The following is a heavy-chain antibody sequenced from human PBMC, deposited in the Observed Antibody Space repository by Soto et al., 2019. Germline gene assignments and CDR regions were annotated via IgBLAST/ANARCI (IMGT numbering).Heavy chain of an antibody. V-gene: IGHV3-30-3*01. CDR1: GFTFSSYA. Sequence: LRLSCAASGFTFSSYAMHWVRQAPGKGLEWVAVISYDGSNKYYADSVKGRFTISRDNSKNTLYLQMNSPRAEDTAVYYCARDGESSSSRYYYYYGMDVWGQGTTVTVSS. D-gene: IGHD6-6*01. CDR3: ARDGESSSSRYYYYYGMDV. CDR2: ISYDGSNK. J-gene: IGHJ6*02.